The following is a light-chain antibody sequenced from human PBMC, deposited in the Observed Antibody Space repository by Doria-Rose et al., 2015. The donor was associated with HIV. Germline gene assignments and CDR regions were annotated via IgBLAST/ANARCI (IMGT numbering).Light chain of an antibody. Sequence: TQSPGTLSLSPGARATLSCRASQRFSSTYLAWYQQKPGQAHSLLIYDGSTRATGIPDRFSASGSGTDFTLTINRLEPEDFALYYCHQYGTSWTFGQGTKVEI. V-gene: IGKV3-20*01. CDR1: QRFSSTY. CDR3: HQYGTSWT. J-gene: IGKJ1*01. CDR2: DGS.